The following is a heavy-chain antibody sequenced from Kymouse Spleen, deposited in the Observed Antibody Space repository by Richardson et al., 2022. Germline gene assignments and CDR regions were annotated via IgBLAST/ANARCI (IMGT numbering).Heavy chain of an antibody. CDR3: AKDSHYYGSGSYYNPFDY. CDR1: GFTFSSYG. D-gene: IGHD3-10*01. Sequence: QVQLVESGGGVVQPGRSLRLSCAASGFTFSSYGMHWVRQAPGKGLEWVAVISYDGSNKYYADSVKGRFTISRDNSKNTLYLQMNSLRAEDTAVYYCAKDSHYYGSGSYYNPFDYWGQGTLVTVSS. J-gene: IGHJ4*02. CDR2: ISYDGSNK. V-gene: IGHV3-30*18.